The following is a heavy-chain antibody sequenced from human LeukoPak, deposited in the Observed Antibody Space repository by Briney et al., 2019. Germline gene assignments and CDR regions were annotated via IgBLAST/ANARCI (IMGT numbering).Heavy chain of an antibody. Sequence: SETLSLTCTVPGGSISSSSYYWGWIRQPPGKGLEWIGSIYYSGSTYYNPSLKSRVTISVDTSKNQFSLKLSSVTAADTAVYYCASGPRITATTVESPNMDVWGKGTTVTISS. CDR1: GGSISSSSYY. D-gene: IGHD1-20*01. CDR3: ASGPRITATTVESPNMDV. CDR2: IYYSGST. J-gene: IGHJ6*03. V-gene: IGHV4-39*01.